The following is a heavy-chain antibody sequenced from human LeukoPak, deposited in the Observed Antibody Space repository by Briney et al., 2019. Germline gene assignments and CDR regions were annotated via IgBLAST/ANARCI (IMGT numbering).Heavy chain of an antibody. CDR1: GFTFSSYA. J-gene: IGHJ4*02. CDR3: ARDHVAGTDY. D-gene: IGHD6-19*01. V-gene: IGHV3-64*01. Sequence: GGSLRLSCAASGFTFSSYAMHWVRQAPGKGLEYVSAISSNGGSTYYANSVKGRFTISRDNSKNTLYLQMGSLRAEDMAVYYCARDHVAGTDYWGQGTLVTVSS. CDR2: ISSNGGST.